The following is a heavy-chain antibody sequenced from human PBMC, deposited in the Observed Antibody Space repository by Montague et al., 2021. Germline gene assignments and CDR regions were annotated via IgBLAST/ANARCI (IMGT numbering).Heavy chain of an antibody. V-gene: IGHV3-23*01. Sequence: SLRLSCATSGFTFSNYAMTWVRQAPGKGLEWVSSIKTGGSTYHADSVTGRFTISRDNFQNILYLQMNSLRAEDTALYYCAKDPNILTTVTTGWDCWGQGTLVTVSP. D-gene: IGHD4-17*01. CDR2: IKTGGST. J-gene: IGHJ4*02. CDR3: AKDPNILTTVTTGWDC. CDR1: GFTFSNYA.